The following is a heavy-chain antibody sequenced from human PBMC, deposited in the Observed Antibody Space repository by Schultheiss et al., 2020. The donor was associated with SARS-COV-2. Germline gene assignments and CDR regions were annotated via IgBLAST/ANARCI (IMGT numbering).Heavy chain of an antibody. Sequence: GGSLRLSCAASGFTFSSYAMHWVRQAPGKGLEWVAVISYDGSNKYYADSVKGRFTISRDNSKNTLYLQMNSLRAGDTAVYYCAREDTAMATHAFDIWGQGTTVTVSS. V-gene: IGHV3-30-3*01. D-gene: IGHD5-18*01. CDR1: GFTFSSYA. CDR2: ISYDGSNK. J-gene: IGHJ3*02. CDR3: AREDTAMATHAFDI.